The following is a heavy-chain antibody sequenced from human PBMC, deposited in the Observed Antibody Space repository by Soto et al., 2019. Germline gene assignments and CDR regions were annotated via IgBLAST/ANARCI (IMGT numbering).Heavy chain of an antibody. Sequence: QVQLQESGPGLVKPSETLSLTCTVSGGSISSYYWSWIRQPPGKGLEWIGYIYYSGSTNYNPSLKSRVTISVDTSKNQFSLKLSSVTAADTAVYYCARRYGVAFVIWAKGQWSPSLQ. CDR1: GGSISSYY. CDR3: ARRYGVAFVI. V-gene: IGHV4-59*08. J-gene: IGHJ3*02. CDR2: IYYSGST. D-gene: IGHD3-10*01.